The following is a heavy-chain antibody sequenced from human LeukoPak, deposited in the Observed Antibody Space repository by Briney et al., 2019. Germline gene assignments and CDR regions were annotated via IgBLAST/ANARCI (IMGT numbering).Heavy chain of an antibody. Sequence: ETLSLTCTVSGGSISSSSYYWGWIRQPPGKGLEWVSSISATSTYIYYADSVKGRFTVSRDNAKNSVYLQMNSLRAEDTAVYYCANNDYLGYWGQGTLVTVSS. D-gene: IGHD5-24*01. J-gene: IGHJ4*02. CDR3: ANNDYLGY. CDR2: ISATSTYI. V-gene: IGHV3-21*01. CDR1: GGSISSSS.